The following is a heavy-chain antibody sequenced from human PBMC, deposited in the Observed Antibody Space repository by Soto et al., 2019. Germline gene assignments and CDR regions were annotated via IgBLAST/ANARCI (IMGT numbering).Heavy chain of an antibody. D-gene: IGHD6-13*01. J-gene: IGHJ6*02. CDR3: ARETFKAAAGTYYYYGMDV. CDR1: GGSISSSNW. CDR2: IYHSGST. V-gene: IGHV4-4*02. Sequence: PSETLSLTCAVSGGSISSSNWWSWVRQPPGEGLEWIGEIYHSGSTNYNPSLKSRVTISVDKSKNQFSLKLSSVTAADTAVYYCARETFKAAAGTYYYYGMDVWGQGTTVTVSS.